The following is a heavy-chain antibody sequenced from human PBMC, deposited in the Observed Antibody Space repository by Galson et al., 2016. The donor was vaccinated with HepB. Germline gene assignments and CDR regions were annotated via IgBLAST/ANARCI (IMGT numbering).Heavy chain of an antibody. V-gene: IGHV1-46*01. CDR2: FNPSGGST. J-gene: IGHJ4*02. CDR1: GYTFTTYY. Sequence: SVKVSCKASGYTFTTYYMHWVRQAPGQGLEWMGIFNPSGGSTTYTQKFQGRFTISRDTSASTAYLELSSLTSEDTALYFCARRGESYCLDSWGQGTLVTVSS. D-gene: IGHD1-26*01. CDR3: ARRGESYCLDS.